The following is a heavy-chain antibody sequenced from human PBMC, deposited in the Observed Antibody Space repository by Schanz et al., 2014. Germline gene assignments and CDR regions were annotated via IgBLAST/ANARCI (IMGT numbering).Heavy chain of an antibody. CDR3: ARDLNRCGGDCYSG. V-gene: IGHV3-30*03. Sequence: QAQVVESGGGVVQPGRSLRLSCAASGFTFNFYGIHWVRQAPGKGLEWVTVISYDGSNKYYADSVKGRFTISRDNSKNTLYLQMNSLRSEDTAVYYCARDLNRCGGDCYSGWGQGTLVTVSS. D-gene: IGHD2-21*02. CDR2: ISYDGSNK. CDR1: GFTFNFYG. J-gene: IGHJ4*02.